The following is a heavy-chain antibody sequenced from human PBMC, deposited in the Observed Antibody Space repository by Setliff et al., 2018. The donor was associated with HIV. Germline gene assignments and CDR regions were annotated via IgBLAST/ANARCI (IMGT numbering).Heavy chain of an antibody. D-gene: IGHD3-3*01. V-gene: IGHV4-59*13. CDR3: ARGRVTLNGVAACHHYMDV. CDR1: GGFIGTYY. CDR2: VYYTGTT. Sequence: SETLSLTCTVSGGFIGTYYWSWIRQSPGKGLEWIGYVYYTGTTNYNPSLESRVTLSVDTSKNQFSLRLMFLTAAATAIYSCARGRVTLNGVAACHHYMDVWGKGNTVTVSS. J-gene: IGHJ6*03.